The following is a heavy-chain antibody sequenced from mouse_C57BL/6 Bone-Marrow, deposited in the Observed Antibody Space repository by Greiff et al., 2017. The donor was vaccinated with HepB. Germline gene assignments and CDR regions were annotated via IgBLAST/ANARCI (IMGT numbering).Heavy chain of an antibody. Sequence: EVKLVESEGGLVQPGSSMKLSCTASGFTFSDYYMAWVRQVPEKGLEWVANINYDGSSTYYLDSLKSRFIISRDNAKNILYLQMSSLKSEDTATYYWARDRRDYYGSSFFDYWGQGTTLTVSS. J-gene: IGHJ2*01. V-gene: IGHV5-16*01. CDR3: ARDRRDYYGSSFFDY. D-gene: IGHD1-1*01. CDR1: GFTFSDYY. CDR2: INYDGSST.